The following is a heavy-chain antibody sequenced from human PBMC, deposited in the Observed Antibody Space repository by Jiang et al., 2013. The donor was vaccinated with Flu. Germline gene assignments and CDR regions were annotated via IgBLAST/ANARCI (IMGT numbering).Heavy chain of an antibody. CDR2: IDPSDSYT. V-gene: IGHV5-10-1*01. CDR3: ARETLEPDY. CDR1: GYSFKTYW. D-gene: IGHD1-1*01. J-gene: IGHJ4*02. Sequence: GAEVKKPGEALRISCQGSGYSFKTYWITWVRQIPGGGLEWMGRIDPSDSYTNYGPSFQGHVTISVDKSINTAYLQWDSLKTSDSALYYCARETLEPDYWGQGTQVT.